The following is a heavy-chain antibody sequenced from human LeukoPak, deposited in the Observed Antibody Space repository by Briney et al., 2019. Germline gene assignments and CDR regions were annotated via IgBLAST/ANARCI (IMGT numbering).Heavy chain of an antibody. D-gene: IGHD6-6*01. CDR2: IYYSGST. V-gene: IGHV4-59*08. CDR3: ARLYSSSFPLY. CDR1: GGSISSYY. J-gene: IGHJ4*02. Sequence: SEALSLTCTVSGGSISSYYWSWLRQPPGKGLEWIGYIYYSGSTNYNPSLKSRVTISVDTSKNQFSLMLSPVTAADTAVYYCARLYSSSFPLYWGQGTLVTVSS.